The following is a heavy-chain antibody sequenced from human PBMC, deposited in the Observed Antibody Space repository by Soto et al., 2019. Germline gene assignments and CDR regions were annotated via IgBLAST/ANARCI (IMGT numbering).Heavy chain of an antibody. V-gene: IGHV1-8*01. J-gene: IGHJ4*02. CDR1: GYTFTSYD. D-gene: IGHD3-10*01. Sequence: QVQLVQSGAEVRTPGASVKVSCKASGYTFTSYDINWVRQATGQGPEWMGWMNPDSGNTGYVQKLQGRVTMTRNTAISTAYMELGSLRSEDTAVYYCARSVGGSNVNFDYWGQGTLVTVSS. CDR2: MNPDSGNT. CDR3: ARSVGGSNVNFDY.